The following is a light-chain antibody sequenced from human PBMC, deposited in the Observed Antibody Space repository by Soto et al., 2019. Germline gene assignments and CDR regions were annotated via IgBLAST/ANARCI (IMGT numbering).Light chain of an antibody. CDR3: MQGTNWPGT. CDR1: RSLIYSDGNTS. Sequence: DVVMTQSPLSLPVTLGQPASISCRSSRSLIYSDGNTSLNWFQQRPGQSPRRLIFEVSKRDSGVPDRFWGSALGNDFTLKISRVEAEDVGVYYCMQGTNWPGTFGQGTKVDI. V-gene: IGKV2-30*01. CDR2: EVS. J-gene: IGKJ1*01.